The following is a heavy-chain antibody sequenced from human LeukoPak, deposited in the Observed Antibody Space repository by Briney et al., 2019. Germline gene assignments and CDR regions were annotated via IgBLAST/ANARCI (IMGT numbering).Heavy chain of an antibody. CDR1: GYIFTGYY. Sequence: ASVKVSCKASGYIFTGYYLHWVRQAPGQGLEWMGWINPNSGGTNYAQKFQGRVTMTRDTSISTAYMELSRLRSDDTAVYYCARARSDYYDSSGYIGIDAFDIWGQGTMVIVSS. CDR3: ARARSDYYDSSGYIGIDAFDI. CDR2: INPNSGGT. V-gene: IGHV1-2*02. D-gene: IGHD3-22*01. J-gene: IGHJ3*02.